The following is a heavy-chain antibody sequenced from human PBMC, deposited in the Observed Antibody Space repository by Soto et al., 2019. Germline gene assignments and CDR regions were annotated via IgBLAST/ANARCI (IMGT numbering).Heavy chain of an antibody. CDR3: ARYGSGECNRGSCYSPFDY. J-gene: IGHJ4*02. V-gene: IGHV4-30-2*05. Sequence: SETLSLTCAVSGGPISSGGYSWSWIRQPPGKGLEWIGYIYHSGSTYYNPSLKSRVTISVDTSKNQFSLKLSSVTAADTAVYYCARYGSGECNRGSCYSPFDYWGQGTLVTAPQ. CDR2: IYHSGST. D-gene: IGHD2-15*01. CDR1: GGPISSGGYS.